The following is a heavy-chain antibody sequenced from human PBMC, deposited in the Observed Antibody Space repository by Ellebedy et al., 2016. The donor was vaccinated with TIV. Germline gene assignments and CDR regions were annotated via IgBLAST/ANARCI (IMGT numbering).Heavy chain of an antibody. Sequence: GESLKISCVVSDSTFNNYVMSWVRQAPGKGLEWVSGISGDGGSAYYADSVKGRFTISRDNSKNTVYLQTNSPRAEDTAIYYCATTGYGKGDYWGQGTPVTVSS. CDR2: ISGDGGSA. CDR1: DSTFNNYV. J-gene: IGHJ4*02. D-gene: IGHD3-9*01. CDR3: ATTGYGKGDY. V-gene: IGHV3-23*01.